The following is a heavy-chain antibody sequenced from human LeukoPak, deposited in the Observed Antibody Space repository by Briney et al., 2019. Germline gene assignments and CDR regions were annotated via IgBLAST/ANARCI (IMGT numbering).Heavy chain of an antibody. Sequence: GESLKISWKGSGYSFTSYWIGWVRQMPGKGLGWMGIIYPGDSDTRYSPSFQGQVTISADKSISTAYLQWSSLKASDTAMYYCARHREYGLKLVSFAYWGQGTLVTVSS. J-gene: IGHJ4*02. CDR1: GYSFTSYW. D-gene: IGHD6-13*01. CDR2: IYPGDSDT. CDR3: ARHREYGLKLVSFAY. V-gene: IGHV5-51*01.